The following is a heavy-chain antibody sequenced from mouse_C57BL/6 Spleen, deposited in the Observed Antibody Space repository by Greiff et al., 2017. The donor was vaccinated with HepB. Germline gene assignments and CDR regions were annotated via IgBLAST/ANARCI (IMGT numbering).Heavy chain of an antibody. V-gene: IGHV1-81*01. CDR2: IYPRSGNT. Sequence: VQLQQSGAELARPGASVKLSCKASGYTFTSYGISWVKQRTGQGLEWIGEIYPRSGNTYYNEKFKGKATLTADKSSSTAYMELRSLTSEDSAVYFCARADYYSNQGYYAMDYWGQGTSVTVSS. CDR1: GYTFTSYG. CDR3: ARADYYSNQGYYAMDY. D-gene: IGHD2-5*01. J-gene: IGHJ4*01.